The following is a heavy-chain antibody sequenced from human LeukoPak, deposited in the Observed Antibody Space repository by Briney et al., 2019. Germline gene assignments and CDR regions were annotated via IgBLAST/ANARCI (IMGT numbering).Heavy chain of an antibody. D-gene: IGHD3-10*01. J-gene: IGHJ3*02. CDR3: ARGFRSRGVIIEAFDI. CDR2: IYYSGST. V-gene: IGHV4-39*07. Sequence: PSETLSLTCTVSGGSISSSSYYWGWIRQPPGKGLEWIGSIYYSGSTYYNPSLKSRVTISVDTSKNQFSLKLNSVTAADTAVYYCARGFRSRGVIIEAFDIWGQGTMVTVSS. CDR1: GGSISSSSYY.